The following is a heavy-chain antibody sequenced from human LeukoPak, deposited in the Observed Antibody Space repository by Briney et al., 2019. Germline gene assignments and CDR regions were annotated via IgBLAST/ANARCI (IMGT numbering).Heavy chain of an antibody. CDR2: IYDRGPA. D-gene: IGHD3-10*01. CDR3: ARSRQASGLFSS. J-gene: IGHJ5*02. CDR1: GYAIISGGFS. V-gene: IGHV4-30-2*01. Sequence: PSQTLSLTCTVSGYAIISGGFSWNWIRQPPGKGLEWIGCIYDRGPAHYNLSLKSRFTISVDRPKNQFFLNVTSLTAADTAVYYCARSRQASGLFSSWGQGTLVVVSS.